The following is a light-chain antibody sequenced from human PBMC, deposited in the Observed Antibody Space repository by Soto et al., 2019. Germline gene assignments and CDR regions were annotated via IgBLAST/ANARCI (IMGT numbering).Light chain of an antibody. CDR2: DAS. CDR1: QSVSWW. CDR3: QQYNNFRWT. V-gene: IGKV1-5*01. J-gene: IGKJ1*01. Sequence: DRQMTQSPSTLSASVGDRLTITCRASQSVSWWLAWYQQKPGKAPKLLIYDASTLESGVPLRFSGSGSGTEFTLTISSLQPDDVATYYCQQYNNFRWTFGQGTKVDIK.